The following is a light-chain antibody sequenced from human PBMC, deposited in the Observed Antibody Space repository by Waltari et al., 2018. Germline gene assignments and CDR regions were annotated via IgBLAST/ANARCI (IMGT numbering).Light chain of an antibody. CDR1: QSVLYTSNNKNY. Sequence: DIVMTQSPDSLAVSLGGRATTNCKSSQSVLYTSNNKNYLAWYQQKPGQPPKLLIYWASTRESGVPDRFSGSGSGADFTLTISSLQAEDVAVYYCQQYSSIPLTFGGGTRVEIK. J-gene: IGKJ4*01. CDR3: QQYSSIPLT. V-gene: IGKV4-1*01. CDR2: WAS.